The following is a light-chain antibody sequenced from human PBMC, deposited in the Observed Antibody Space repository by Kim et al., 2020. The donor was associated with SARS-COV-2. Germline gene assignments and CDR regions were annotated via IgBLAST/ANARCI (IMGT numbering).Light chain of an antibody. CDR1: QSVHTY. V-gene: IGKV3-11*01. Sequence: SPAERATLARMASQSVHTYLAWYQQKPGPAPSLLIYEASTRATGIPARFSGSGSGTDFTLTISSLEPEDFAVYYCQQRSNWPRGFTFGQGTKLEI. CDR2: EAS. CDR3: QQRSNWPRGFT. J-gene: IGKJ2*01.